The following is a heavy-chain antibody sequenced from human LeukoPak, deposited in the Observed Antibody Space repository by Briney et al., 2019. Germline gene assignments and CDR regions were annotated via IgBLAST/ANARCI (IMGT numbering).Heavy chain of an antibody. V-gene: IGHV4-59*11. CDR3: ARETRGGYNDNWFDP. J-gene: IGHJ5*02. D-gene: IGHD5-24*01. Sequence: SETLSLTCTVSGGSISSHYWSWIRQPPGKGLEWIGYIYYSGSTNYNPSLKSRVTISVDTSKNQFSLKLSSVTAADTAVYYCARETRGGYNDNWFDPWGQGTLVTVSS. CDR1: GGSISSHY. CDR2: IYYSGST.